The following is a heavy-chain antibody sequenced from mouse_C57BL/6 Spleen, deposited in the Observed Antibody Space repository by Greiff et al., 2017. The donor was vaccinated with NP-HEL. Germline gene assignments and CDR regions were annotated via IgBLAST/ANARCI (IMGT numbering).Heavy chain of an antibody. V-gene: IGHV1-18*01. CDR1: GYTFTDYN. CDR3: ARLYYYGSSYDAMDY. D-gene: IGHD1-1*01. J-gene: IGHJ4*01. CDR2: INPNNGGT. Sequence: VQLQQSGPELVKPGASVKIPCKASGYTFTDYNMDWVKQSHGKSLEWIGDINPNNGGTIYNQKFKGKATLTVDKSSSTAYMELRSLTSEDTAVYYCARLYYYGSSYDAMDYWGQGTSVTVSS.